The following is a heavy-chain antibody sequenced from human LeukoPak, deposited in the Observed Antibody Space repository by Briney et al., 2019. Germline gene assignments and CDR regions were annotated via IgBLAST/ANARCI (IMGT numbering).Heavy chain of an antibody. CDR2: INPSGGST. D-gene: IGHD3-3*01. J-gene: IGHJ5*02. CDR3: ARGTMAIFGVVISGWFDP. V-gene: IGHV1-46*01. Sequence: ASVKVSCKASGYTFTSYYMHWVRQAPGQGLEWMGIINPSGGSTSYAQKFQGRVTMTRDMSTSTVYMELSSLRSEDTAVYYCARGTMAIFGVVISGWFDPWGQGTLVTVSS. CDR1: GYTFTSYY.